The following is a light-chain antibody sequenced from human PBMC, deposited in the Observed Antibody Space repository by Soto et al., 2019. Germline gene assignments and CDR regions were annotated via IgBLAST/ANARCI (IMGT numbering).Light chain of an antibody. Sequence: DIQMTQSPSTPSASVGDRVTITSRASQAISEWLAWFQQKPGKAPKLLIYDASTLESGVPSRFSGSGYGTEFTLTISSLQPDDFATYYCQQYNVYWGTFGQGTKVDIK. CDR2: DAS. J-gene: IGKJ1*01. V-gene: IGKV1-5*01. CDR3: QQYNVYWGT. CDR1: QAISEW.